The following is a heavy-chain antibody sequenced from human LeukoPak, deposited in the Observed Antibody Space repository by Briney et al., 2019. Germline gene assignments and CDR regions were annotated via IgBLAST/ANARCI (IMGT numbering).Heavy chain of an antibody. CDR3: ATTDPNNSNRDY. CDR2: IKQDGSEK. J-gene: IGHJ4*02. CDR1: GFTFSSYW. D-gene: IGHD6-13*01. V-gene: IGHV3-7*01. Sequence: GGSLRLSCAASGFTFSSYWMSWVRQAPGKGLEWVANIKQDGSEKYYVDSVKGRFTISRDNAKNSLYLRMNSLRAEDTAVYYCATTDPNNSNRDYWGQGTLVTVSS.